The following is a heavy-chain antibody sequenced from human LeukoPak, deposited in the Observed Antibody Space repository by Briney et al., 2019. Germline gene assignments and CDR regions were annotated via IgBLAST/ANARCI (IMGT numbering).Heavy chain of an antibody. CDR3: AKELYYYFDY. CDR2: ISGSGGST. Sequence: GGSLRLSCVASGFIFNKHAMSWVRQAPGKGLEWVSAISGSGGSTYYADSVKGRFTISRDNSKNTLYLQMNSLRAEDTAVYYCAKELYYYFDYWGQGTLVTVSS. CDR1: GFIFNKHA. V-gene: IGHV3-23*01. J-gene: IGHJ4*02. D-gene: IGHD3-10*01.